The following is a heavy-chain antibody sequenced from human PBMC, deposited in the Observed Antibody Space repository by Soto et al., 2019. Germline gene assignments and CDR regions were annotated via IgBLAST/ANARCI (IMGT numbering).Heavy chain of an antibody. CDR3: TRDWERDSEAFFDY. D-gene: IGHD3-3*02. CDR2: IYTSGVP. J-gene: IGHJ4*02. V-gene: IGHV3-9*01. CDR1: GFTFDDYA. Sequence: EVQLVESGGGLVQPGRSLRLSCAASGFTFDDYAMHWVRQAPGKGLEWVSGIYTSGVPKYADSVQGRFTISRDDSKNTLYLQMNSLRAEDTAVYYCTRDWERDSEAFFDYWGQGTLVTVSS.